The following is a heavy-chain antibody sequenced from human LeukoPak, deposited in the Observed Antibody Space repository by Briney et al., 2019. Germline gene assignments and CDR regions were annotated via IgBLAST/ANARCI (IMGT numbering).Heavy chain of an antibody. V-gene: IGHV1-18*01. CDR3: ARAYVAVAGPVNDY. Sequence: ASVKVSCKASGYTFTSYAMNWVRQAPGQGLEWMGWISAYNGNTNYAQKLQGRVTMTTDASTSTAYMELRSLRSDDTAVYYCARAYVAVAGPVNDYWGQGTLVTVSS. D-gene: IGHD6-19*01. J-gene: IGHJ4*02. CDR2: ISAYNGNT. CDR1: GYTFTSYA.